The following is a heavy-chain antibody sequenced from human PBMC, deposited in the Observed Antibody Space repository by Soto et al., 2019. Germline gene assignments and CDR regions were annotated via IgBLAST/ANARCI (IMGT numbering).Heavy chain of an antibody. V-gene: IGHV4-38-2*01. Sequence: TSETLSLTCAVSGYSMSSGYYWGWFRQPPGKGLEWIGKIYDSGSTYYNPSLRSRVTISVDTSKNQFSLKLSSVTAADTAVYYCARVGLYYDSSGYDYWGQGTLVT. CDR3: ARVGLYYDSSGYDY. CDR1: GYSMSSGYY. CDR2: IYDSGST. J-gene: IGHJ4*02. D-gene: IGHD3-22*01.